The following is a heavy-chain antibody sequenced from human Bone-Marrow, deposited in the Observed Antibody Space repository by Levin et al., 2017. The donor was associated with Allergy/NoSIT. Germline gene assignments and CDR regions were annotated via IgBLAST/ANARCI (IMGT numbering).Heavy chain of an antibody. D-gene: IGHD6-19*01. Sequence: ESLKISCTVSGGSINSYYWTWIRQPPGKALEWIGYIYYSGSTNYNPSLKSRVTISVDTSKNQFSLKLTSVTAADTAVYYCARASATSGREKLDYWGQGTLVTVSS. CDR3: ARASATSGREKLDY. J-gene: IGHJ4*02. V-gene: IGHV4-59*01. CDR1: GGSINSYY. CDR2: IYYSGST.